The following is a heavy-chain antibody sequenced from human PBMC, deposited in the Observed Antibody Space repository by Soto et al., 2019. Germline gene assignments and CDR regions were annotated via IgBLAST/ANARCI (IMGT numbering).Heavy chain of an antibody. V-gene: IGHV1-3*01. CDR1: GYTFTSYA. Sequence: QVQLVQSGDEVKKPGASVKVSCKASGYTFTSYAMHWVRQAPGQRLEWMGWINAGNGNTKYSQKFQGRVTITRDTSASTAYMELSSLRSEDTAVYYCARGSGYCSSTSCYWGNWFDPWGQGTLVTVSS. J-gene: IGHJ5*02. CDR2: INAGNGNT. D-gene: IGHD2-2*01. CDR3: ARGSGYCSSTSCYWGNWFDP.